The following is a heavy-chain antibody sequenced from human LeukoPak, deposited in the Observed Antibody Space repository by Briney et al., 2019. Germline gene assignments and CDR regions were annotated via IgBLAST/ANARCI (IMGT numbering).Heavy chain of an antibody. D-gene: IGHD2-2*01. V-gene: IGHV3-23*01. J-gene: IGHJ4*02. Sequence: GGSLRLSCAASGFTFSSYAMSWVRQAPGKGLEWVSAISGSGGSTYYADSVKGRFTISRDNSKNTPYLQMNSLRAEDTAVYYCAKPRRDIVVVPAAQRAKYFDYWGQGTLVTVSS. CDR1: GFTFSSYA. CDR2: ISGSGGST. CDR3: AKPRRDIVVVPAAQRAKYFDY.